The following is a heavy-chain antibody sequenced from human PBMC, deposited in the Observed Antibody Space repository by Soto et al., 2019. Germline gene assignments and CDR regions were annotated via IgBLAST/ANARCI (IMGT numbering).Heavy chain of an antibody. D-gene: IGHD3-22*01. CDR3: ASTYDSSGYSTQYYFDY. CDR2: IYYSGIT. CDR1: GGSISSSSYY. J-gene: IGHJ4*02. V-gene: IGHV4-39*07. Sequence: PSETLSLTCTVSGGSISSSSYYWGWIRQPPGKGLEWIGSIYYSGITYYNTSLKSRVTISVDTSKNQFSLKLSSVSAADTAVYYCASTYDSSGYSTQYYFDYWGQGTLVTVSS.